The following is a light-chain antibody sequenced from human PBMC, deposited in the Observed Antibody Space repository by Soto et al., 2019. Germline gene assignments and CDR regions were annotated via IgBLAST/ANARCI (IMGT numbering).Light chain of an antibody. V-gene: IGKV3-20*01. J-gene: IGKJ4*02. CDR2: GAS. Sequence: EIVLTQSPGTLSLSPWERATLSCRASQSVSSSYLAWYQQKPGQAPRQLIYGASSRATGIPDRFSGSGSGTDFGLTITRLEPEDFAVYYCQHYRTSFGGGTRVEIK. CDR1: QSVSSSY. CDR3: QHYRTS.